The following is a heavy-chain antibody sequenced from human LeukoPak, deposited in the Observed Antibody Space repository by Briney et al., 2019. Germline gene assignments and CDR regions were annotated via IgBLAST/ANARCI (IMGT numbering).Heavy chain of an antibody. CDR2: ISSSGSTI. Sequence: GGSLRLSCAASGFTFSRFGMNWVRQAPGKGLEWVSYISSSGSTIYYADSVKGRFTISRDNAKNSLYLQMNSLRAEDTAVYYCARRLWFGESPPGYWGQGTLVTVSS. CDR3: ARRLWFGESPPGY. CDR1: GFTFSRFG. J-gene: IGHJ4*02. V-gene: IGHV3-48*04. D-gene: IGHD3-10*01.